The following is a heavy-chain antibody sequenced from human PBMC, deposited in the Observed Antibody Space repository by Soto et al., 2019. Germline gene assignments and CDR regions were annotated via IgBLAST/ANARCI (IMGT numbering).Heavy chain of an antibody. CDR1: GYTFRGYD. CDR2: IGSAGDS. CDR3: ALASKGTNGMAV. Sequence: PGGSLRLSCAASGYTFRGYDMHWGRQVTGKGLEWVSVIGSAGDSNYAPSVKGRFTISRENAKNSLYLQMNSPRAGDTAGYYCALASKGTNGMAVWGHGSTVTVSS. V-gene: IGHV3-13*01. J-gene: IGHJ6*02. D-gene: IGHD4-4*01.